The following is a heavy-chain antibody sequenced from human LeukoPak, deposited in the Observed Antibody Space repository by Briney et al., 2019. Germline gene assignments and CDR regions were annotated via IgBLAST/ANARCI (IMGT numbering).Heavy chain of an antibody. CDR3: ARGRSYYYGMDV. Sequence: SETLSLTCTVSGGSISSYYWSWIRQPPGKGLEWIGYIYYSGSTNYNPSLKSRVTISVDTSKNQFSLKLSSVTAADTAAYYCARGRSYYYGMDVWGQGTTVTVSS. CDR2: IYYSGST. D-gene: IGHD2-15*01. J-gene: IGHJ6*02. V-gene: IGHV4-59*01. CDR1: GGSISSYY.